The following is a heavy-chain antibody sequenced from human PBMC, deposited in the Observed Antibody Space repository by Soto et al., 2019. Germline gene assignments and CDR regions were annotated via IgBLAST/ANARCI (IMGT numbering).Heavy chain of an antibody. D-gene: IGHD2-2*01. V-gene: IGHV4-31*03. Sequence: QVQLQESGPGLVKPSQTLSLTCTVSGGSISSGTYYWTWIRQHPGKGLECIGYIYYSGSTYYNPSLKSRVTISIDASKNQFSLKMTSVTAADTAMYYCARGWCRSTRCNPPDWFDPWGQGTLVTVSS. CDR1: GGSISSGTYY. CDR2: IYYSGST. CDR3: ARGWCRSTRCNPPDWFDP. J-gene: IGHJ5*02.